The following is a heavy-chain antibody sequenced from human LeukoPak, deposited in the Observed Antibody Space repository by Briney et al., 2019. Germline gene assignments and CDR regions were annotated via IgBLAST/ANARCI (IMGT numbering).Heavy chain of an antibody. J-gene: IGHJ6*02. CDR3: ARDGKVTTLLGCMDV. CDR1: GYTLTSYG. V-gene: IGHV1-18*01. D-gene: IGHD4-17*01. Sequence: ASVKVSCKASGYTLTSYGISWVRQAPGQGLEWMGWISAYNGNTNYAQKLQGRVTMTTDTSTSTAYMELRSLRSDDTAVYYCARDGKVTTLLGCMDVWGQGTTVTVSS. CDR2: ISAYNGNT.